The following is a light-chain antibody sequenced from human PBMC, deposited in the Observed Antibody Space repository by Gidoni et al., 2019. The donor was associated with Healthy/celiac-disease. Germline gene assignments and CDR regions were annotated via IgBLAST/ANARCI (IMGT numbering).Light chain of an antibody. V-gene: IGKV1-33*01. CDR3: QQYDNLPFSIT. CDR2: DAS. CDR1: QDISNY. J-gene: IGKJ5*01. Sequence: DIQMTQSPSSLSASVGDRVTITCQASQDISNYLNWYQQKPGKAPKLLIYDASNLETGVPSRFSGSGSVTDFTFTISSLQPEDIATYYCQQYDNLPFSITFGQGTRLEIK.